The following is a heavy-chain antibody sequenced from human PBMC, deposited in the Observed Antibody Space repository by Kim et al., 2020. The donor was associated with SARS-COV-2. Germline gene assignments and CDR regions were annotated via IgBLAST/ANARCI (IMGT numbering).Heavy chain of an antibody. CDR3: ARGTRTVAGSADDETPGRNYFDY. V-gene: IGHV4-59*13. Sequence: SETLSLTCTVSGGSISSYYWSWIRQPPGKGLEWIGYIYYSGSTNYNPSLKSRVTISVDTSKNQFSLKLSSVTAADTAVYYCARGTRTVAGSADDETPGRNYFDYWGQGTLVTVSS. J-gene: IGHJ4*02. CDR1: GGSISSYY. D-gene: IGHD6-19*01. CDR2: IYYSGST.